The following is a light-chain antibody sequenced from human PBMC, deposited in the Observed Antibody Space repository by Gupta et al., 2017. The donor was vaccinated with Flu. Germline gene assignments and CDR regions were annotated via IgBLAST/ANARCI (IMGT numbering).Light chain of an antibody. J-gene: IGLJ3*02. CDR1: GLRDKY. Sequence: VSPAQTASITCSGDGLRDKYVSWYQQQPGQSPVVVIYRNNKRRSRIAEGFSGSNSGNTATLTISGNQAMDEDDYYCHMWDCAGVFGGGTKLSVL. V-gene: IGLV3-1*01. CDR2: RNN. CDR3: HMWDCAGV.